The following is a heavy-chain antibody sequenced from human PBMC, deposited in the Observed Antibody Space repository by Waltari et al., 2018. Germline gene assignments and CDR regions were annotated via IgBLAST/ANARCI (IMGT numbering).Heavy chain of an antibody. CDR3: ARRASAAARRGYYYYGMDV. Sequence: GQSGAEVKKPGESLKISCKGSGYIFTNYWIGWVRQMPGNGLEWMGIIYPGDSDTRYSPSFQGQVTISADKSISTAYLHWSSLKASDTAMYYCARRASAAARRGYYYYGMDVWGQGTTVTVSS. CDR2: IYPGDSDT. V-gene: IGHV5-51*03. CDR1: GYIFTNYW. J-gene: IGHJ6*02. D-gene: IGHD6-6*01.